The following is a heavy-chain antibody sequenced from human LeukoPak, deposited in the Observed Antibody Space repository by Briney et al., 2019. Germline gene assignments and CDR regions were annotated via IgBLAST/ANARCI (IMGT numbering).Heavy chain of an antibody. J-gene: IGHJ4*02. D-gene: IGHD6-19*01. Sequence: SGGSLRLSCAASGFTFSSYAMHWVRQAPGKGLEWVAVISYDGSNKYYADSVKGRFTISRDNSKNTLYLQMNSLRAEDTAVYYCARDRYRRGWSGGFDYWGQGTLVTVSS. CDR3: ARDRYRRGWSGGFDY. CDR2: ISYDGSNK. V-gene: IGHV3-30-3*01. CDR1: GFTFSSYA.